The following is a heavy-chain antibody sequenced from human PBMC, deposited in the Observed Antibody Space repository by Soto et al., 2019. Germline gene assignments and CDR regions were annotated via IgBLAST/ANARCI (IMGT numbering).Heavy chain of an antibody. CDR2: ISSSSSYI. J-gene: IGHJ6*02. D-gene: IGHD2-15*01. CDR1: GFTFSSYS. V-gene: IGHV3-21*01. Sequence: AGGSLRLSCAASGFTFSSYSMNWVRQAPGKGLEWVSSISSSSSYIYYADSVKGRFTISRDNAKNSLYLQMNSLRAEDTAVYYCARNYPCSGGSCYVDYYYYGMDVWGQGTTVTVSS. CDR3: ARNYPCSGGSCYVDYYYYGMDV.